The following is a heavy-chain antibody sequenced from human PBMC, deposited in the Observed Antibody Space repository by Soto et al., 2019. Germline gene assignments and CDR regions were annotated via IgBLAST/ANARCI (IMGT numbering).Heavy chain of an antibody. V-gene: IGHV3-7*01. J-gene: IGHJ6*02. CDR1: GFTFSTYW. CDR3: ARDRGPPRYLYYGMDV. Sequence: VGSLRLSCAASGFTFSTYWMSWVRQARGKGLEWVGNIKQDGSGENYVDSVKGRFTISRDNANHSLYLQMNSLRAEDTAVYYCARDRGPPRYLYYGMDVWGQGTTVTVSS. D-gene: IGHD3-10*01. CDR2: IKQDGSGE.